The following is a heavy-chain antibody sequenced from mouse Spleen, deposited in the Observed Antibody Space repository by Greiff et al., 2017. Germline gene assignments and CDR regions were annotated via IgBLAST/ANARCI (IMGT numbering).Heavy chain of an antibody. Sequence: QVQLKQSGAELVRPGASVTLSCKASGYTFTDYEMHWVKQTPVHGLEWIGAIDPETGGTAYNQKFKGKAILTADKSSSTAYMELRSLTSEDSAVYYCTRGTMITDWYFDVWGAGTTVTVSS. CDR2: IDPETGGT. CDR3: TRGTMITDWYFDV. J-gene: IGHJ1*01. D-gene: IGHD2-4*01. CDR1: GYTFTDYE. V-gene: IGHV1-15*01.